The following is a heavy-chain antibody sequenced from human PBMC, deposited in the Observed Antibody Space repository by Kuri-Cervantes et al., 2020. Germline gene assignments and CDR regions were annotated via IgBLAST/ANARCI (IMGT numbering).Heavy chain of an antibody. CDR3: ARRDFWSTSWFDP. CDR2: ISSSSSTI. CDR1: GFTFSSYS. V-gene: IGHV3-48*01. D-gene: IGHD3-3*01. Sequence: GESLKISCAASGFTFSSYSMNWVRQAPGKGLEWVSYISSSSSTIYYADSVKGRFTISRDNAKNTLYLQMNSLRAEDTAVYYCARRDFWSTSWFDPWGQGTLVTVSS. J-gene: IGHJ5*02.